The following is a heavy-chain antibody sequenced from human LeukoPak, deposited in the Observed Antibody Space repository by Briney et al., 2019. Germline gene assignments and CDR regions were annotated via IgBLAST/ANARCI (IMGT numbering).Heavy chain of an antibody. Sequence: GGSLRLSCAASGFTFSSYAMHWVRQAPSKGLEWVAVISYDGSNKYYADSVKGRFTISRDNSKNTLYLQVNSLRAEDTAVYYCARVYDSSGYYFVDYWGQGTLVTVSS. V-gene: IGHV3-30*01. CDR1: GFTFSSYA. CDR3: ARVYDSSGYYFVDY. J-gene: IGHJ4*02. CDR2: ISYDGSNK. D-gene: IGHD3-22*01.